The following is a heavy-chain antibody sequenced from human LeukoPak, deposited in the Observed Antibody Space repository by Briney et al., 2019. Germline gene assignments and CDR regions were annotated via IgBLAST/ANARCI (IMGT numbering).Heavy chain of an antibody. Sequence: SETLSLTCTVSGGSISSGDYYWSWIRQPPGKGLEWIGYIYYSGSTYYNPSLKSRVTISVDTSKNQFSLKLSSVTAADTAVYYCARAPYGGTNWFDPWGQGTLVTVSS. J-gene: IGHJ5*02. V-gene: IGHV4-30-4*02. D-gene: IGHD4-23*01. CDR1: GGSISSGDYY. CDR3: ARAPYGGTNWFDP. CDR2: IYYSGST.